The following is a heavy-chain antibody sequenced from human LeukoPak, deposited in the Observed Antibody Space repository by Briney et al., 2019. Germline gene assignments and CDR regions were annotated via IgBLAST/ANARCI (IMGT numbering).Heavy chain of an antibody. V-gene: IGHV4-59*12. Sequence: PSETLSLTCTVSGGSISSYYWSWIRQPPGKGLEWIGYIYYSGSTNYNPSLKSRVTISVDTSKNQFPLKLSSVTAADTAVYYCARVGRGPYYFDYWGQGTLVTVSS. CDR1: GGSISSYY. D-gene: IGHD3-10*01. J-gene: IGHJ4*02. CDR2: IYYSGST. CDR3: ARVGRGPYYFDY.